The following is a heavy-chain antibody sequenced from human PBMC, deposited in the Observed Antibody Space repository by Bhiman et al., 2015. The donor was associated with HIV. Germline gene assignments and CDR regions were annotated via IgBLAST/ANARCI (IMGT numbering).Heavy chain of an antibody. D-gene: IGHD1-26*01. Sequence: VQVVESGGGLVKPGGSLRLSCTASGFTFDTYNINWVRQAPGKGLEWVSSISRTSDYIYYADSVKGRFTTSRDNAKNSVYLQMSRLRADDTGVYYCARYGGSFQFDTWGQGTQVTVSS. V-gene: IGHV3-21*01. CDR3: ARYGGSFQFDT. CDR1: GFTFDTYN. J-gene: IGHJ4*02. CDR2: ISRTSDYI.